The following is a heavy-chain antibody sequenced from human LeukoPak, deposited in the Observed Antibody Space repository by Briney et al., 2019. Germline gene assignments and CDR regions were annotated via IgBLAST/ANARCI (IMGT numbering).Heavy chain of an antibody. CDR1: GFTFSSYE. CDR2: ISSSGSTI. V-gene: IGHV3-48*03. Sequence: PGGSLRLSCAVSGFTFSSYEMNWVRQAPGRGLEWVSYISSSGSTIHHADSVKGRFTISRDNAKNSLYLQMNSLRGDDTAVYYCARGYSYGYDSWGQGTLVTVSS. D-gene: IGHD5-18*01. J-gene: IGHJ5*01. CDR3: ARGYSYGYDS.